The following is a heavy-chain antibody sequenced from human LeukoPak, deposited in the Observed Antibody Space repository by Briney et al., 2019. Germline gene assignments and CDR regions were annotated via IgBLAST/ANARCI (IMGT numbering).Heavy chain of an antibody. V-gene: IGHV1-2*02. D-gene: IGHD5-12*01. CDR1: GYTFTGYY. CDR3: ARSAGYSGYDWGDERWFDP. CDR2: INPNSGGT. Sequence: GASVKVSCKASGYTFTGYYMHWVRQAPGQGLEWMGWINPNSGGTNYAQKFQGRVTMTRDTSISTAYMELSRLTSDDTAVYYCARSAGYSGYDWGDERWFDPWGQGTLVTVSS. J-gene: IGHJ5*02.